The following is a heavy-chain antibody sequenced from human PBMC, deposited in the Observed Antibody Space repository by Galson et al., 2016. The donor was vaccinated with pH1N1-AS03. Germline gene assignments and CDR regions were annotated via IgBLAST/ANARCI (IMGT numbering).Heavy chain of an antibody. V-gene: IGHV4-59*11. Sequence: QVQLQESGPGLVKPSQTLSLTCTVSGGSISSHYWSWIRQSPGKGLEWIGYVYDRVNPNYNPSLKSRATISVETSKNQFSLNLSSVTAADTAVYYCSRLVGQAFAYWGQGMLVTVSS. CDR3: SRLVGQAFAY. CDR2: VYDRVNP. J-gene: IGHJ4*02. CDR1: GGSISSHY.